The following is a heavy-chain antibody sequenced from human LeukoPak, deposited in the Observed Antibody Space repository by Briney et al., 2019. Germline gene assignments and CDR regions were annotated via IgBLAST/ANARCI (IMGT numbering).Heavy chain of an antibody. CDR2: IYHSGST. J-gene: IGHJ6*03. D-gene: IGHD6-13*01. Sequence: PSETLSLTCTVSGYSISSGYYWGWIRQPPGKGLEWIGSIYHSGSTYYNPSLKSRVTISVDTSKNQFSLKLSSVTAADTAVYYCARVYTSIWYLGYLHTDVWGKGTTVTVS. CDR3: ARVYTSIWYLGYLHTDV. CDR1: GYSISSGYY. V-gene: IGHV4-38-2*02.